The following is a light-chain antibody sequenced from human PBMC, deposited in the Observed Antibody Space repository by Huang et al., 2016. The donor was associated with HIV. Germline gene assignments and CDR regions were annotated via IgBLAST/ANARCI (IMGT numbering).Light chain of an antibody. Sequence: EIVLTQPPATLSVSPGERVTLSCRASQSVSSNLAWYQQKPGQAPRLLIYRSSSRATGVPARFSGSGSATEFSLTITNLQSEDFAIYYCQQYNHWPPYTFGQGTKLEIK. CDR1: QSVSSN. V-gene: IGKV3-15*01. CDR2: RSS. J-gene: IGKJ2*01. CDR3: QQYNHWPPYT.